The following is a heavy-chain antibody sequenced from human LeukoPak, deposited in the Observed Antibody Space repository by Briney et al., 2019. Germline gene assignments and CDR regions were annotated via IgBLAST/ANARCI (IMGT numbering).Heavy chain of an antibody. CDR2: IIPIFGTA. V-gene: IGHV1-69*05. CDR3: ARGTYYDFWSGYPFDY. CDR1: GGTFSSYA. D-gene: IGHD3-3*01. Sequence: ASVMVSFKASGGTFSSYAISWLRQAPGQGLEWMGRIIPIFGTANYAQKFQGRVTITTDESTSTAYMELRSLRSEDTAVYYCARGTYYDFWSGYPFDYWGQGTLVTVSS. J-gene: IGHJ4*02.